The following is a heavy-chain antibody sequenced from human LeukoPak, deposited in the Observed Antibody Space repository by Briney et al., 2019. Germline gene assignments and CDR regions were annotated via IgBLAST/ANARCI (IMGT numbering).Heavy chain of an antibody. Sequence: PGGSLRLSCAASGFTFSSYNMSWVRQAPGRGLEWVSYIRGSTGTMYYADSVKGRFSISRDNAKNSLYLQMNSLRAEGTAVYYCARSYSSSRGTFDYWGQGTLVTVSS. D-gene: IGHD6-6*01. J-gene: IGHJ4*02. V-gene: IGHV3-48*01. CDR2: IRGSTGTM. CDR3: ARSYSSSRGTFDY. CDR1: GFTFSSYN.